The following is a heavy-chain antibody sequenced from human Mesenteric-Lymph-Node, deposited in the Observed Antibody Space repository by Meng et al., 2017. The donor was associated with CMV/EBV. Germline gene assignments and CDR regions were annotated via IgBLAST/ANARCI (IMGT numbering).Heavy chain of an antibody. Sequence: ASVKVSCKASGYTFTGYYMHWVRQAPGQGLEWMGWINPNSGGTNYAQKFQGRVTMTRDTSISTAYMELSRLRSDDTAVYYCAREELFQRIGPLDYWGQGTLVTVSS. J-gene: IGHJ4*02. D-gene: IGHD3-10*01. CDR1: GYTFTGYY. V-gene: IGHV1-2*02. CDR2: INPNSGGT. CDR3: AREELFQRIGPLDY.